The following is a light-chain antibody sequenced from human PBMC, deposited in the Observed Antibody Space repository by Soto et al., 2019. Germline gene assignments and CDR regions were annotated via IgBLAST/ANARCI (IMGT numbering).Light chain of an antibody. Sequence: EIVLTQSPGTLSLSPGERATLSCGASQSVDSTYLAWYQQKPGQAPRLLIYATSSRAAGIPDRFNGSGSGTDFTLTISRLEPEDFAVYYCQQYDTSPPLYTFGQGTKVEIK. CDR3: QQYDTSPPLYT. V-gene: IGKV3-20*01. J-gene: IGKJ2*01. CDR1: QSVDSTY. CDR2: ATS.